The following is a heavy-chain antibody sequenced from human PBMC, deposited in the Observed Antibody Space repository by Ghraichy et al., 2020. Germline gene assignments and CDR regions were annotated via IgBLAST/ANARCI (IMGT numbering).Heavy chain of an antibody. CDR3: ASDPDTNTWNIF. D-gene: IGHD1/OR15-1a*01. J-gene: IGHJ4*02. CDR2: ISRSSSYI. V-gene: IGHV3-21*01. Sequence: GGSLRLSCAASGFSFSAFTMNWVRQAPGKGLEWVASISRSSSYIYYTDSVKGRFTIAGDNANNSLHLQMNSLRAEDTAIYFCASDPDTNTWNIFWGQGALVTVSS. CDR1: GFSFSAFT.